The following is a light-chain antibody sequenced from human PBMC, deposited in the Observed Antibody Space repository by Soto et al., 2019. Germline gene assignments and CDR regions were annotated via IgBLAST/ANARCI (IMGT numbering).Light chain of an antibody. CDR1: QSVSSD. CDR3: QQFNKWPPT. V-gene: IGKV3-15*01. CDR2: GAS. Sequence: EIVMTQSPATLSVSPGERATLSCRASQSVSSDLAWYQQKPGQAPRLLIYGASTRATSIPARFSGSGSGTAFTITISSLQSEDFAVYYCQQFNKWPPTFGGGTKVEIK. J-gene: IGKJ4*01.